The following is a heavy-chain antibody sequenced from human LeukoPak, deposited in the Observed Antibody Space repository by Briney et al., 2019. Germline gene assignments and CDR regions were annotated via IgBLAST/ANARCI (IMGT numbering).Heavy chain of an antibody. CDR1: GGTFSSYA. CDR2: IIPILGIA. J-gene: IGHJ3*02. Sequence: EASVKVSCKASGGTFSSYAISWVRQAPGQGLEWMGRIIPILGIANYAQKFQGRVTITADKSTSIAYMELSSLRSEDTAVYYCAREGRVVGGAFDIWGQGTMVTVSS. CDR3: AREGRVVGGAFDI. D-gene: IGHD1-26*01. V-gene: IGHV1-69*04.